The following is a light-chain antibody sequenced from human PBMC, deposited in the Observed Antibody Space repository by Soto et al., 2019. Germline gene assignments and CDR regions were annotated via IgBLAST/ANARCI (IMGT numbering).Light chain of an antibody. CDR3: SSYTSSSTYV. Sequence: QSVLTQPASVSGSPGQSIAISCTGTSSDVGGYNYVSWYQQHPGKAPTVMIYDVSNRPSGVSNRFSGSKSGNTASLTISGLQADDEADYYCSSYTSSSTYVFGTGTKLTV. CDR2: DVS. J-gene: IGLJ1*01. CDR1: SSDVGGYNY. V-gene: IGLV2-14*01.